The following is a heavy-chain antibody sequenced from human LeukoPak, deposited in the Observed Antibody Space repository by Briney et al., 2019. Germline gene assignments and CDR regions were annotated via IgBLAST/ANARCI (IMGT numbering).Heavy chain of an antibody. J-gene: IGHJ4*02. CDR1: GGSISSSSYY. CDR2: IYYSGST. D-gene: IGHD4-23*01. Sequence: SETLSLTCTVSGGSISSSSYYWGWIRQPPGKGLEWIGSIYYSGSTYYNPSLKSRVTIPVDTSKNQFSLKLSSVTAADTAVYYCATLTTVDTNFDYWGQGTLVTVSS. V-gene: IGHV4-39*01. CDR3: ATLTTVDTNFDY.